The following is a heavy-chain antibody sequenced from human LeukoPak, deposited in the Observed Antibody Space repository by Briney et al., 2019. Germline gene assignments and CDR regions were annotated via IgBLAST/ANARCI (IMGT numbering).Heavy chain of an antibody. CDR1: GFSFSTYC. J-gene: IGHJ5*02. Sequence: GGSLRLSCAASGFSFSTYCMSWVRQAPGKGLEWASTIRGSGGNAYYADSVKGRFTISRDNSKNTLYLQMSSLRAEDTAVYYCAKDRDSSSWFNWFDPWGQGTLVTVSS. CDR2: IRGSGGNA. CDR3: AKDRDSSSWFNWFDP. V-gene: IGHV3-23*01. D-gene: IGHD6-13*01.